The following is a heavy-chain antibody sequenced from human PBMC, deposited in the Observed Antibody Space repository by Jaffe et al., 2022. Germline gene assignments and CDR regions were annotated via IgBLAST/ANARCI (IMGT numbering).Heavy chain of an antibody. CDR1: GFTFSSYE. CDR3: ATVPPGVPAATDFDY. V-gene: IGHV3-48*03. Sequence: EVQLVESGGGLVQPGGSLRLSCAASGFTFSSYEMNWVRQAPGKGLEWVSYISSSGSTIYYADSVKGRFTISRDNAKNSLYLQMNSLRAEDTAVYYCATVPPGVPAATDFDYWGQGTLVTVSS. J-gene: IGHJ4*02. CDR2: ISSSGSTI. D-gene: IGHD2-2*01.